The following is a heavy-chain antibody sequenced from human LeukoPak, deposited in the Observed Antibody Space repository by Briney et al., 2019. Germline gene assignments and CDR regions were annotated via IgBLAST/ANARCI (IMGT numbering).Heavy chain of an antibody. V-gene: IGHV4-31*03. CDR2: IYYSGST. Sequence: PSETLSLTCTVSGGSISSGGYYWSWIRQHPGKGLEWIGYIYYSGSTYYNPSLKSRVTISVDTSKNQFSLKLSSVTAADTAVYCCARYCSGGSCYEPSDYWGRGTLVTVSS. D-gene: IGHD2-15*01. CDR1: GGSISSGGYY. J-gene: IGHJ4*02. CDR3: ARYCSGGSCYEPSDY.